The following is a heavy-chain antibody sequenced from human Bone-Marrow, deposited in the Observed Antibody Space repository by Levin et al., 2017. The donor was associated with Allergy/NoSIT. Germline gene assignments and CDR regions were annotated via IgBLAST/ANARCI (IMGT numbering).Heavy chain of an antibody. J-gene: IGHJ4*02. D-gene: IGHD3-10*01. V-gene: IGHV4-39*07. CDR2: IYYTGRS. Sequence: PSETLSLTCGVSGASIYGSPYFWAWIRQPPGKGLEWIGSIYYTGRSFYNPSLASRVTISVDTSTNQLSLKVTSVTAADTAVYYCARVSYYGSENYYEYYVDAWGQGTLVTVS. CDR3: ARVSYYGSENYYEYYVDA. CDR1: GASIYGSPYF.